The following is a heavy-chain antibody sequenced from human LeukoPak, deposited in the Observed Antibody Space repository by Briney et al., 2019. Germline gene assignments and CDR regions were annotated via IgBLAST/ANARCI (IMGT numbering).Heavy chain of an antibody. CDR1: GGSFSGYY. CDR3: ARRASEGNLDY. D-gene: IGHD3-10*01. CDR2: INHSGST. V-gene: IGHV4-34*01. Sequence: SETLSLTCAVYGGSFSGYYWSWIRQPPGKGLEWIGEINHSGSTNYNPSLKSRVTISVDMSKNQFSLKLSSVTAADTAVYYCARRASEGNLDYWGQGTLVTVSS. J-gene: IGHJ4*02.